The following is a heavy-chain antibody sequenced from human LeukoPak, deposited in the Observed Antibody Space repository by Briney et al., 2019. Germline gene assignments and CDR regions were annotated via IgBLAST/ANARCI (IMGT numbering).Heavy chain of an antibody. J-gene: IGHJ4*02. CDR2: VYYSGSA. V-gene: IGHV4-59*12. CDR3: ARGRRVWGSYRPNFDY. D-gene: IGHD3-16*02. Sequence: PSETLSLTCTLSRGSISTYYWSWIRQPPGKGLEWIGYVYYSGSATYNPSLKSRVTISVDTSKNQFSLKLSSVTAADTAVYYCARGRRVWGSYRPNFDYWGQGTLVTVSS. CDR1: RGSISTYY.